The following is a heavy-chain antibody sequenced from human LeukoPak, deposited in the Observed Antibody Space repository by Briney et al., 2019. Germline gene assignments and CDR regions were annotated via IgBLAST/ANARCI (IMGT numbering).Heavy chain of an antibody. D-gene: IGHD3-16*02. CDR1: GFTFSSYS. Sequence: GSLRLSCAASGFTFSSYSMTWVRQPPGKGLEWIGEINHSGSTNYNPSLKSRVTISVDTSKNQFSLKLSSVTAADTAVYYCARVSLLRLGELSWYYFDYWGQGTLVTVSS. J-gene: IGHJ4*02. V-gene: IGHV4-34*01. CDR2: INHSGST. CDR3: ARVSLLRLGELSWYYFDY.